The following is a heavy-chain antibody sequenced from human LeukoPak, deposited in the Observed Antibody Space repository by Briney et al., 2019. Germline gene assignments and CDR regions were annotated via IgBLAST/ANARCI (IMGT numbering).Heavy chain of an antibody. D-gene: IGHD6-13*01. CDR2: ISYEGSSK. CDR1: GFTFSSFG. Sequence: GRSLRLSCAASGFTFSSFGMHWVRQAPGKGLEWVAVISYEGSSKYYADSVKGRFTISRDNSKNTLYLQMNSLRAEDTAVYYCASPAVYSSSWYYFDYWGQGTLVTVSS. V-gene: IGHV3-30*03. CDR3: ASPAVYSSSWYYFDY. J-gene: IGHJ4*02.